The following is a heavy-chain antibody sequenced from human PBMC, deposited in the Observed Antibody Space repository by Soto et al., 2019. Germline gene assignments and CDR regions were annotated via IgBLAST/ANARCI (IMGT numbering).Heavy chain of an antibody. D-gene: IGHD4-17*01. Sequence: ASVKVSCKASGYTFTSYDMHWVRQAPGQRLEWMGWINAGNGNTKYSQKFQGRVTITRDTSASTAYMELSSLRPEDTAVYYCAARCPPYYFDYWGQGTLVTVSS. V-gene: IGHV1-3*01. J-gene: IGHJ4*02. CDR1: GYTFTSYD. CDR2: INAGNGNT. CDR3: AARCPPYYFDY.